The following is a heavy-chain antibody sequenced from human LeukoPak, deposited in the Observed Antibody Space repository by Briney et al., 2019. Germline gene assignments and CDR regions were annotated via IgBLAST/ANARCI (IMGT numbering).Heavy chain of an antibody. CDR3: ARALAAAFYYFDY. Sequence: PSETLSLTCTVSGGSISSYYWSWIRQPPGKGLEWIGYIYYSGSTNYNPSLKSRVTISVDTSKNQFSLKLSSVTAADTAVYYCARALAAAFYYFDYWGQGTLVTVSS. D-gene: IGHD6-13*01. J-gene: IGHJ4*02. V-gene: IGHV4-59*01. CDR2: IYYSGST. CDR1: GGSISSYY.